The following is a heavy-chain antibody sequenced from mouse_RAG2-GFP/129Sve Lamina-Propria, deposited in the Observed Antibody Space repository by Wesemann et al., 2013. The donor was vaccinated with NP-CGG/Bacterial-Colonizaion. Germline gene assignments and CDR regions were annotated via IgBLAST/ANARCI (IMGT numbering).Heavy chain of an antibody. Sequence: GAELVRPGASVTLSCKASGYTFTDYEMHWVKQTPVHGLEWIGAIDPETGGTAYNQKFKGKAILTADKSSSTAYMELRSLTSEDSAVYYCARPWEGYWGQGTTLTVSS. CDR3: ARPWEGY. CDR1: GYTFTDYE. D-gene: IGHD4-1*01. J-gene: IGHJ2*01. V-gene: IGHV1-15*01. CDR2: IDPETGGT.